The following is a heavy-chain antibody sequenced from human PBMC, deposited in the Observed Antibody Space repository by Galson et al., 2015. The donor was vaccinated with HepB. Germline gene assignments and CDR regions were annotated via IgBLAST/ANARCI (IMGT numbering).Heavy chain of an antibody. Sequence: SLRLSCAASGFTFSTYGMHWVRQAPGKGLEWVAVIWYDGSNQYYADSVEGRFTISRDNSKNMLFLQMDSLRVDDTAVYFCVRDSGLYGLDVWGQGTRVTVSS. V-gene: IGHV3-33*01. J-gene: IGHJ6*02. D-gene: IGHD6-19*01. CDR2: IWYDGSNQ. CDR1: GFTFSTYG. CDR3: VRDSGLYGLDV.